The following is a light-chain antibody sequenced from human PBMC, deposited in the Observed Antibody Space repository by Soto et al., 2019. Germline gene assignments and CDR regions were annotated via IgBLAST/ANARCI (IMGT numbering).Light chain of an antibody. J-gene: IGLJ1*01. Sequence: SYELSQPPSVSAAPGQTADITCGGDNIGSKSVHWYQRKAGQAPVLVVFDDNARPSGVPERFSGSKSGNTATLTISRVETGDEADYYCHVWDSSSGQHVFGSGTKLTVL. V-gene: IGLV3-21*02. CDR3: HVWDSSSGQHV. CDR2: DDN. CDR1: NIGSKS.